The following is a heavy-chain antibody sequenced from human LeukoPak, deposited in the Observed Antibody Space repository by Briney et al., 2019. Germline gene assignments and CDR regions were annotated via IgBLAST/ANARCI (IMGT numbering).Heavy chain of an antibody. CDR3: ARGRVSSSTWYSTYYYYFYMDV. V-gene: IGHV4-59*01. Sequence: PSETLSLTCSVSDDSITMYYWTWIRQPPGKGLDWIGYVDHTGSTNFNPSLNGRVSISRDTTKNLFSLRLRSVTAADTAVYFCARGRVSSSTWYSTYYYYFYMDVWSKGTTVTVSS. CDR2: VDHTGST. D-gene: IGHD1-1*01. CDR1: DDSITMYY. J-gene: IGHJ6*03.